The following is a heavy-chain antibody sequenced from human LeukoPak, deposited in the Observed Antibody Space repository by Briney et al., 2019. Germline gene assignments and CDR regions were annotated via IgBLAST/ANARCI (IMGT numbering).Heavy chain of an antibody. D-gene: IGHD3-22*01. CDR2: VFYSGST. Sequence: XXLSLTCTVSDDSIKSYFWTWIRQSPGXGXEWIGYVFYSGSTSYNPSLRSRLTMSVDTSKSRFSLNLNSVTTADTAMYYCARGTRRHYDGSGYYYGEFDSWGQGILVTVSS. CDR3: ARGTRRHYDGSGYYYGEFDS. V-gene: IGHV4-59*01. CDR1: DDSIKSYF. J-gene: IGHJ4*02.